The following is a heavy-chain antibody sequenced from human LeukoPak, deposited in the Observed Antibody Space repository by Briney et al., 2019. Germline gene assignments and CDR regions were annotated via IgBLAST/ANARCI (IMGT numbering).Heavy chain of an antibody. CDR2: ISFSGDNT. D-gene: IGHD5-24*01. J-gene: IGHJ3*01. Sequence: GGSLRLSCAASGFTFRDSAMSWVRQAPGKGLEWVSLISFSGDNTYYTDSVKGRFTISRDNFNHTLSLQMNSLRVEDTAIYYCVKDIQLSTWGLGTMVTVSS. V-gene: IGHV3-23*01. CDR1: GFTFRDSA. CDR3: VKDIQLST.